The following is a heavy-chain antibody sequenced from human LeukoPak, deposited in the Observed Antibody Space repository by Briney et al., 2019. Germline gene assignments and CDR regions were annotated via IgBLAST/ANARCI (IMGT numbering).Heavy chain of an antibody. J-gene: IGHJ4*02. CDR2: TRYDEDNK. CDR3: TTDRHKIVVVVAAYNGDFDY. CDR1: GFTFSSYG. D-gene: IGHD2-15*01. V-gene: IGHV3-30*02. Sequence: PGGSLRLSCAASGFTFSSYGMNWVRQAPGKGLEWVAFTRYDEDNKYYADSVKGRFTISRDNSKNTLYLQMNSLKTEDTAVYYCTTDRHKIVVVVAAYNGDFDYWGQGTLVTVSS.